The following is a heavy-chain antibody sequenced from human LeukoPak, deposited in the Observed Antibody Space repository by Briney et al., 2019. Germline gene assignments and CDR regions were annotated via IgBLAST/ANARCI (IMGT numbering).Heavy chain of an antibody. J-gene: IGHJ3*02. CDR3: ARSARSSSWNHDAFDI. CDR1: GGSISSYY. CDR2: IYTSGST. D-gene: IGHD6-13*01. Sequence: SETLSLTCTVSGGSISSYYWSWIRQPAGKGLEGIGRIYTSGSTNYNPSLKSRVTMSVDTSKNQFSLKLSSVTAADTAVYYCARSARSSSWNHDAFDIWGQGTMVTVSS. V-gene: IGHV4-4*07.